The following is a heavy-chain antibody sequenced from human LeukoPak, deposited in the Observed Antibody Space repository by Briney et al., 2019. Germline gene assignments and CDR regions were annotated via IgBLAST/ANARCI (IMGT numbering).Heavy chain of an antibody. J-gene: IGHJ5*02. CDR3: ARERMGGRRRWFDP. Sequence: KSSETLSLTCTVSGYSISSGYYWGWIRQPPGKGLEWIGSIYHSGSTYYNPSLKSRVTISVDTSKNQFSLKLSSVTAADTAVYYCARERMGGRRRWFDPWGQGTLVTVSS. V-gene: IGHV4-38-2*02. CDR2: IYHSGST. D-gene: IGHD1-14*01. CDR1: GYSISSGYY.